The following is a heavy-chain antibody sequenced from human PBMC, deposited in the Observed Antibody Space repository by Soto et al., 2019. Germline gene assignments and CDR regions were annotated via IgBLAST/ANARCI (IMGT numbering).Heavy chain of an antibody. CDR2: IIPIFGTA. J-gene: IGHJ5*02. CDR1: GGTFSSYA. CDR3: ARDAVPHYNKGYCSGGSCYENWFDP. V-gene: IGHV1-69*13. D-gene: IGHD2-15*01. Sequence: SVKVSCKASGGTFSSYAISWVRQAPGQGLEWMGGIIPIFGTANYAQKYQGRVTITADESTSTAYMELSSLRSEDTAVYYCARDAVPHYNKGYCSGGSCYENWFDPWGQGTLVTVSS.